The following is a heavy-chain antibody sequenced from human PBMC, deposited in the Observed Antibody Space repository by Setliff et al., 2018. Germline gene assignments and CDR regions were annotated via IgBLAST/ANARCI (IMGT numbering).Heavy chain of an antibody. J-gene: IGHJ4*02. Sequence: PSETLSLTCTVSGGSISSGVYYWAWIRQPPGKGLEWIGRIYYRGDTYYNASLKSRLTLSVDTSKNQVSLSLRSVTAADTAVYYCARGRAGHSGHWGQGTLVTVSS. CDR3: ARGRAGHSGH. CDR1: GGSISSGVYY. V-gene: IGHV4-39*01. CDR2: IYYRGDT. D-gene: IGHD6-19*01.